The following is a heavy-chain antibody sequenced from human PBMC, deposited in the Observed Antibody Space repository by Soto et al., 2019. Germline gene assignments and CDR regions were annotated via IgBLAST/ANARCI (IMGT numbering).Heavy chain of an antibody. J-gene: IGHJ6*02. Sequence: QVQLVQSGAEVKKPGASVKVSCKASGYTLTSYGISWVRQAPGQGLAWMGLISAYNGNTNYAPKLQGRVTMATDTSTSTAYMELRSLRSDDTAVYYCERDPIWFGANYYGMDVWGQGTTVTVSS. CDR1: GYTLTSYG. CDR2: ISAYNGNT. V-gene: IGHV1-18*04. CDR3: ERDPIWFGANYYGMDV. D-gene: IGHD3-10*01.